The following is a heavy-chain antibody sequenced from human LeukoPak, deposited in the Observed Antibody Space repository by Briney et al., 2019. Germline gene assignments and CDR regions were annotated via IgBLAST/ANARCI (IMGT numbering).Heavy chain of an antibody. CDR1: GDSITSYY. J-gene: IGHJ4*02. CDR3: AGPVAAKWRPFDY. D-gene: IGHD2-15*01. V-gene: IGHV4-59*08. Sequence: SETLSLTCTVSGDSITSYYWSWIRQPPGKGLEWIGYIYYSGSTNYNPSLKSRVTISVDTSKNQFSLRLSSVTAADTAVYYCAGPVAAKWRPFDYWGQGTLVTVSS. CDR2: IYYSGST.